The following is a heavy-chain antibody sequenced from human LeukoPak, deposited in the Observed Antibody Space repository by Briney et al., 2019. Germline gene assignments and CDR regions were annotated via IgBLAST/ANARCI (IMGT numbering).Heavy chain of an antibody. D-gene: IGHD3-16*01. CDR2: INPSGGST. CDR1: GYTLTSNY. CDR3: ARDGISMTTSDYFDY. J-gene: IGHJ4*02. Sequence: ASVKVSCKAFGYTLTSNYMHWVRQAPGQGLEWMGIINPSGGSTSYAQKFQGRVTMTRDMSTSTVYMELSSLRSEDTAVYYCARDGISMTTSDYFDYWGQGTLVTVSS. V-gene: IGHV1-46*01.